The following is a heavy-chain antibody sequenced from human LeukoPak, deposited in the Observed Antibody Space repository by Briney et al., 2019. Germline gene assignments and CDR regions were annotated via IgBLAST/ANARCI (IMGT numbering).Heavy chain of an antibody. CDR1: GGSISSSTYY. CDR2: IYYSGKT. Sequence: SETLSLTCIISGGSISSSTYYWGWIRQPPGKGLEWIGTIYYSGKTYYNPSLKSRVTISVDTSKNQFSLKLSSVTAADTAVYYCAKDPPTAIFDYWGQGTLVTVSS. CDR3: AKDPPTAIFDY. J-gene: IGHJ4*02. V-gene: IGHV4-39*07. D-gene: IGHD5-18*01.